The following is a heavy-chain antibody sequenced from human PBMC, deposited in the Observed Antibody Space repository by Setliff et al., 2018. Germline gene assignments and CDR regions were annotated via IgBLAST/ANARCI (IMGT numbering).Heavy chain of an antibody. J-gene: IGHJ4*02. CDR3: ARSRYYDSSGNNYGLDY. CDR2: ISHNGRV. D-gene: IGHD3-22*01. CDR1: GGAVSGFY. Sequence: PSETLSLTCDIKGGAVSGFYWSWTRQTPGKDLEWIGEISHNGRVSSSPSLKSRVTISVDRAKNHFSLKLTSVTAADTAMYYCARSRYYDSSGNNYGLDYWGQGTLVTVSS. V-gene: IGHV4-34*01.